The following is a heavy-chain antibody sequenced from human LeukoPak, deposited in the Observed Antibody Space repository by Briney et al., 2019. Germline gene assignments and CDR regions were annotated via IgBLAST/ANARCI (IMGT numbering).Heavy chain of an antibody. D-gene: IGHD3-22*01. V-gene: IGHV1-18*01. CDR3: ARVDSSADNDAFDI. Sequence: GASVKVSCKASGYTFTSYGISWVRQAPGQGLEWMGWISAYNGNTNYAQKLQGRVTMTTDTSTSTAYMELRSLRSDDTAVYYCARVDSSADNDAFDIWGQGTMVTVSS. CDR2: ISAYNGNT. J-gene: IGHJ3*02. CDR1: GYTFTSYG.